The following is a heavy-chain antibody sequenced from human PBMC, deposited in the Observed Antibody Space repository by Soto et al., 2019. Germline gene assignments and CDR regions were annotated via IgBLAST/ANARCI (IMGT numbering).Heavy chain of an antibody. V-gene: IGHV3-23*01. CDR2: ISGSGGST. CDR1: GFTFSSYA. J-gene: IGHJ2*01. D-gene: IGHD5-12*01. Sequence: EVQLLESGGGLVQPGGSLRLSCAASGFTFSSYAMSWVRQAPGKGLEWVSAISGSGGSTYYADSVKGRFTISRDNSKNTLYLHMNSLRAEDTAVYYCATQRWLQSRGYFDLWGRGTLVTVSS. CDR3: ATQRWLQSRGYFDL.